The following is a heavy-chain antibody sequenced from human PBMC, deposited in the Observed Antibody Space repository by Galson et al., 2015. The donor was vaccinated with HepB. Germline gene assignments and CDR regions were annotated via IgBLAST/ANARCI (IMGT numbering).Heavy chain of an antibody. Sequence: PALVKPTQTLTLTCTFSGFSLSTSGVGVGWIRQPPGKALEWLALIYWDDDKRYSPSLKSRLTITKDTSKNQVVLTMTNMDPVDTATYYCAHVPSLAYYYYMDVWGKGTTVTVSS. D-gene: IGHD3-3*02. CDR1: GFSLSTSGVG. CDR2: IYWDDDK. J-gene: IGHJ6*03. V-gene: IGHV2-5*02. CDR3: AHVPSLAYYYYMDV.